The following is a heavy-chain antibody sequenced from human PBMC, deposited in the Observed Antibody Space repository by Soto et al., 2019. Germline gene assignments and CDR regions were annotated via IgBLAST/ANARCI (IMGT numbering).Heavy chain of an antibody. D-gene: IGHD5-18*01. CDR1: GGSRDGGIW. J-gene: IGHJ6*02. CDR2: IYHSGST. Sequence: PSETLSLTCAVSGGSRDGGIWWSGVRHPQEKGREWIGEIYHSGSTNYNPSLKSRVTISVDKSKNQFSLKLSSVTAAATAVYYCARDTAMVQYYYYYGMDVWGQGTTVTVSS. CDR3: ARDTAMVQYYYYYGMDV. V-gene: IGHV4-4*02.